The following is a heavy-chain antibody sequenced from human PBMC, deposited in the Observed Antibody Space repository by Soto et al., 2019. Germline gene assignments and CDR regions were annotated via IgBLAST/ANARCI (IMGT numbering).Heavy chain of an antibody. V-gene: IGHV5-51*01. CDR1: GFSFASSW. CDR2: IYPGDSDT. D-gene: IGHD4-4*01. CDR3: ARGDYRVLEF. Sequence: GVSLKISCKDSGFSFASSWIGWVRQMPGKGLEWMGVIYPGDSDTRYSPSFQGQVTISADKSISTAYLQWSSLKASDTAMYYCARGDYRVLEFWGQGTLVTVSS. J-gene: IGHJ4*02.